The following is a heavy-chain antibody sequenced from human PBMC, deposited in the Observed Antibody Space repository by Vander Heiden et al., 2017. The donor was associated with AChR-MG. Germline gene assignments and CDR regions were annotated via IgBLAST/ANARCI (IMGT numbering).Heavy chain of an antibody. V-gene: IGHV3-33*01. CDR1: GFTFSGYH. D-gene: IGHD2-21*02. CDR3: AREGGDKSFWAFDI. J-gene: IGHJ3*02. Sequence: QAHLVESGGGVVQPGTSLRLSCSASGFTFSGYHIHWVRQAPGKGLEWVALIWYDGSDEYYADSGKGRFSISRDNSKNTVYLQMNSLRAEDTAVYYCAREGGDKSFWAFDIWGQGTMVTVSS. CDR2: IWYDGSDE.